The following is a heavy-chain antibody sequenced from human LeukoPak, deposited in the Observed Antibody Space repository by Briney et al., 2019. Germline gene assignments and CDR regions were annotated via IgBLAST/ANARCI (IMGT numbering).Heavy chain of an antibody. CDR2: ISSSSSYI. CDR3: ARVNVGNSPFDY. J-gene: IGHJ4*02. CDR1: GFTFSRYT. V-gene: IGHV3-21*01. D-gene: IGHD4-23*01. Sequence: GGSLRLSCAASGFTFSRYTMNWVRQAPGKGLEWVSSISSSSSYIFYADSLKGRFTISRDNAKNSLYLQMNSLRAEDTAVYYCARVNVGNSPFDYWGQGTLVTVSS.